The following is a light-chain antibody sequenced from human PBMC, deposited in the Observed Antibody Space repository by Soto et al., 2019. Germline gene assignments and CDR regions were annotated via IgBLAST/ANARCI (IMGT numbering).Light chain of an antibody. CDR1: QGVSNF. Sequence: DIQMTRSPSSLSASVGDRVTITYRASQGVSNFLAWYQQKPGKVPKLLIYAASTLQSGVPSRFSGSGSGTDFTLTISSLQPEDVATYYCQKYNSAPWTFGQGTKVDIK. V-gene: IGKV1-27*01. CDR2: AAS. CDR3: QKYNSAPWT. J-gene: IGKJ1*01.